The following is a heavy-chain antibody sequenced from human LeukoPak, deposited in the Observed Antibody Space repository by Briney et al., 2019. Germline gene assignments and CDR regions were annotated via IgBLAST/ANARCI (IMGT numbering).Heavy chain of an antibody. CDR1: GFSISSDW. CDR3: ARDYPATGMSMDV. V-gene: IGHV3-7*01. Sequence: GGSPRLSCAASGFSISSDWMCWVRQAPGTGLEWVANIKTDGSEKQYVDSVKGRFTISRDNAKNSLYLQMNSLRAEDTAIYYCARDYPATGMSMDVWGKGTTVTVSS. J-gene: IGHJ6*03. CDR2: IKTDGSEK. D-gene: IGHD1-1*01.